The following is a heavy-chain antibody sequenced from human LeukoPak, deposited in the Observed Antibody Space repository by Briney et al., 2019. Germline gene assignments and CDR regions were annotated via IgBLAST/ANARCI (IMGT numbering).Heavy chain of an antibody. J-gene: IGHJ4*02. Sequence: PGGSLRLSCAASGFTFSSYAMTWVRQAPGKGLEWVANIKQDGNEKYYVDSVKGRFTISRDNAKNSLYLQMNSLRAEDTAVYYCAREYFYGSGSYYNGYWGQGALVTVSS. CDR2: IKQDGNEK. D-gene: IGHD3-10*01. CDR3: AREYFYGSGSYYNGY. V-gene: IGHV3-7*04. CDR1: GFTFSSYA.